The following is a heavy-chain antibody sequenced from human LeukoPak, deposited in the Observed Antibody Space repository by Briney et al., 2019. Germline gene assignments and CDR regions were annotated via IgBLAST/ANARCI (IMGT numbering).Heavy chain of an antibody. CDR1: GFTFSDYD. CDR2: ISTSGGTV. CDR3: ARGPPLFDP. J-gene: IGHJ5*02. Sequence: PGGSLRLSCAASGFTFSDYDMNWVRQAPGKGLEWVSYISTSGGTVYYADCVKGRFTVSRDNAKDSLYLQMNSLGAEDTAVYYCARGPPLFDPWGQGTLVTVSS. V-gene: IGHV3-11*04.